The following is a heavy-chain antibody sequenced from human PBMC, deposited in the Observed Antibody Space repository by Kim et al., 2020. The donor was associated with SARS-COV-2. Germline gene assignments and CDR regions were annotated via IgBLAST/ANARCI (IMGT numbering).Heavy chain of an antibody. D-gene: IGHD1-20*01. J-gene: IGHJ4*02. Sequence: KFQGRGPITADESTSTAYMELSSLRSEDTAVYYCARGRYNWNVPSYYFDYWGQGTLVTVSS. CDR3: ARGRYNWNVPSYYFDY. V-gene: IGHV1-69*01.